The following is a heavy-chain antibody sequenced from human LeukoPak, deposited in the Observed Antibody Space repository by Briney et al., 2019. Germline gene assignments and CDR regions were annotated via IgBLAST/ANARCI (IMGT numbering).Heavy chain of an antibody. J-gene: IGHJ4*02. D-gene: IGHD1-26*01. V-gene: IGHV1-69*04. CDR1: GGTFSSYA. CDR2: IIPLLGIA. CDR3: ARDPGASYYF. Sequence: ASVKVSCKASGGTFSSYAISWVRQAPGQGLEWMGRIIPLLGIANYAQKFQGRVTITADKSTSTAYMEPSSLRSEDTAVYYCARDPGASYYFWGQGTLVTVSS.